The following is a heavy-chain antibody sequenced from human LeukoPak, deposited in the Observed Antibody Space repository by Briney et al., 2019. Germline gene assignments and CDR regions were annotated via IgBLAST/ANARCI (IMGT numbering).Heavy chain of an antibody. V-gene: IGHV3-30*02. CDR2: IPFDGSNK. CDR1: GFTFSSYG. Sequence: GGSLRLSCAASGFTFSSYGMHWVRQAPGKGLEWVTFIPFDGSNKYYTDSVKGRFTISRDNSKNTLYLQMNSLRAEDTAVYYCARGRRDGYNWGSYYFDYWGQGTLVTVSS. D-gene: IGHD5-24*01. J-gene: IGHJ4*02. CDR3: ARGRRDGYNWGSYYFDY.